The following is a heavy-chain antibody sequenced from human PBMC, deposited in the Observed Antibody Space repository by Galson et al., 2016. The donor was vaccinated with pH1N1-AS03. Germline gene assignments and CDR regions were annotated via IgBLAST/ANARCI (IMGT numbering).Heavy chain of an antibody. J-gene: IGHJ3*01. Sequence: SLRLSCAASGFTFSRSAMSWVRQVPGKGLEWVSSVNDSGGRTSYANSVKGRFTVSRDNPKNTLSLEMSSLRVEDTAEYYCVAGGSGTDLFDVWGLGTMVIVSS. CDR1: GFTFSRSA. V-gene: IGHV3-23*01. D-gene: IGHD3-10*01. CDR2: VNDSGGRT. CDR3: VAGGSGTDLFDV.